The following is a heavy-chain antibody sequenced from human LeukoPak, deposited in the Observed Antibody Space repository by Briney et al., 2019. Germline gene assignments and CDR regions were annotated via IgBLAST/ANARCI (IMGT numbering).Heavy chain of an antibody. V-gene: IGHV4-34*01. CDR2: INHSGST. J-gene: IGHJ6*02. CDR1: GGSFSGYY. D-gene: IGHD3-9*01. CDR3: ARIVNYRPQRGLVLRYFAYGWGGQGMDV. Sequence: PSETLSLTCAVYGGSFSGYYWSWIRQPPGKGLEWIGEINHSGSTNYNPSLKSRVTISVDTSKNQFSLKLSSMTAADTAVYYCARIVNYRPQRGLVLRYFAYGWGGQGMDVWGQGTTVTVSS.